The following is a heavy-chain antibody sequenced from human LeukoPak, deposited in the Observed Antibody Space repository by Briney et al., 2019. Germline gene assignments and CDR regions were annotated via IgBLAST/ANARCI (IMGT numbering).Heavy chain of an antibody. J-gene: IGHJ4*02. V-gene: IGHV3-53*01. CDR1: GFTVSSNY. CDR2: IYGGGNT. Sequence: PGGSLRLSCAASGFTVSSNYMSWVRQAPGKGLEWASVIYGGGNTYYADSVKGRFTISRDNSKNTLYLQMNSLRAEDTAVYYCAREQIIVAAIYFDYWGQGTLVTVSS. D-gene: IGHD2-2*02. CDR3: AREQIIVAAIYFDY.